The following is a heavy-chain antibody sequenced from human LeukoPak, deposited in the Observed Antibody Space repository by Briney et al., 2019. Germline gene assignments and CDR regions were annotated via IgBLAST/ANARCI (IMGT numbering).Heavy chain of an antibody. CDR2: ISAYNGNT. J-gene: IGHJ4*02. D-gene: IGHD6-13*01. Sequence: ASVKVSCKASGYTFNSHGISWVRQAPGQGLEWMGWISAYNGNTNYAQKLQGRVTMTTDTSTSTAYMELRSLRSDDTAVYYCARDSIAAAGLTFDYWGQGTLVTVSS. V-gene: IGHV1-18*01. CDR1: GYTFNSHG. CDR3: ARDSIAAAGLTFDY.